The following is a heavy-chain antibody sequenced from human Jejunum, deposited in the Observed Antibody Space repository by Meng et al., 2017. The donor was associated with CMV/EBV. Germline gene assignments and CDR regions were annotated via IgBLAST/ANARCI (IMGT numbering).Heavy chain of an antibody. CDR1: GYTFTSHS. V-gene: IGHV1-46*01. Sequence: QVRPVQSGAEVKKPGASVKVSCKASGYTFTSHSMHWVRQAPGQGLEWMGIIYPSSGSTTYAQKFQGRVTMTSDTSTGTVYMELSSLRSEDTAVYYCARLSAYYFDYWGQGTLVTVSS. CDR3: ARLSAYYFDY. J-gene: IGHJ4*02. CDR2: IYPSSGST.